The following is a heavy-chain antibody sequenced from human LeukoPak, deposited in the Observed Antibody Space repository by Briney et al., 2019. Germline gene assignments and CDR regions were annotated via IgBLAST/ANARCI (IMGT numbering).Heavy chain of an antibody. D-gene: IGHD3-16*01. J-gene: IGHJ4*02. CDR3: ASSAIGYVY. CDR2: IYTSGST. Sequence: SETLSLTCTVSGGSISSGSYYWSWIRQPAGKGLEWIGRIYTSGSTNYNPSLKSRVTISVDTSKNQFSLKLGSVTAADTAVYYCASSAIGYVYWGQGTLVTVSS. CDR1: GGSISSGSYY. V-gene: IGHV4-61*02.